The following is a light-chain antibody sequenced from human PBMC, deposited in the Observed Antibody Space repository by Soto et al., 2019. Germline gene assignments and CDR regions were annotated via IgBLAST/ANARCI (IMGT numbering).Light chain of an antibody. Sequence: DIPMTQSPSSLSASAGDRVTITCRASQGIGNYLAWYQQKPGEVPKLLIYAASTLQSGVPSRFSGSGSGTDFTLTISSLQPEDIATYYCQNYNSAPYSFGQGTKLEI. V-gene: IGKV1-27*01. CDR1: QGIGNY. CDR2: AAS. J-gene: IGKJ2*01. CDR3: QNYNSAPYS.